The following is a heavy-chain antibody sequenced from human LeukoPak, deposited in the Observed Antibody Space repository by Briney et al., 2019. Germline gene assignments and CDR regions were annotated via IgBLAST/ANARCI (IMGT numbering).Heavy chain of an antibody. V-gene: IGHV4-34*01. Sequence: PSETLSLTCAVYGGSFSGYYWSWIRQPPGKGLEWIGEINHSGSTNYNPSLKSRVTISVDTSKNQFSLKLSSVTAADTAVYYCASGNDYPYYYYYMDVWGKGTMVTVSS. CDR1: GGSFSGYY. D-gene: IGHD4-11*01. CDR3: ASGNDYPYYYYYMDV. CDR2: INHSGST. J-gene: IGHJ6*03.